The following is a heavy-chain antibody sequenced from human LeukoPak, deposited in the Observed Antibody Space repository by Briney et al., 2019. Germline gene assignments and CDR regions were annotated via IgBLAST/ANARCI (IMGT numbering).Heavy chain of an antibody. D-gene: IGHD4-23*01. V-gene: IGHV4-61*01. J-gene: IGHJ4*02. CDR2: LYYSGST. CDR3: ASKYYGGNSGFDY. CDR1: GGSFSSGSYY. Sequence: PSETLSLTCTVSGGSFSSGSYYWSWLRQPPGKGLEWIGYLYYSGSTNYNPSLKSRVTISVDTSKNQFSLNLTSVTAADTAVYYCASKYYGGNSGFDYWGQGTLVTVSS.